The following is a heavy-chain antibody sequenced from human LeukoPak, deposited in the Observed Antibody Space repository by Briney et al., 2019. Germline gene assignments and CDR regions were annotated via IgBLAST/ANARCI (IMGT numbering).Heavy chain of an antibody. CDR2: ISHDSGIK. V-gene: IGHV3-48*01. CDR1: GFTFSSYG. Sequence: GGSLRLSCAASGFTFSSYGMHWVRQAPGKGLEWIAYISHDSGIKYYADSVRGRFTISRDNAKNSLYLQMHSLGAEDTAVYYCVRDNPRCCGVVPANIDDYWGQGTLVTVSS. J-gene: IGHJ4*02. D-gene: IGHD2-15*01. CDR3: VRDNPRCCGVVPANIDDY.